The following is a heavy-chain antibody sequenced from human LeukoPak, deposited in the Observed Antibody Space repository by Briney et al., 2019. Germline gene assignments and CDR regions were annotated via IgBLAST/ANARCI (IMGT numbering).Heavy chain of an antibody. CDR2: IYYSGST. V-gene: IGHV4-39*07. J-gene: IGHJ5*02. D-gene: IGHD6-13*01. CDR3: ARVSGEQQLVNWFDP. Sequence: SETLSLTCTVSGGSISSSSYYWGCIRQPAGKGLEWIGSIYYSGSTYYNPSLKSRVTISVDTSKNQFSLKLSSVTAADTAVYYCARVSGEQQLVNWFDPWGQGTLVTVSS. CDR1: GGSISSSSYY.